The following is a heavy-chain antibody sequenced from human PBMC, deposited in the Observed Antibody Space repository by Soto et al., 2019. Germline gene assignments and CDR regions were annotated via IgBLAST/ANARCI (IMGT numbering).Heavy chain of an antibody. J-gene: IGHJ6*02. CDR2: IYHSGST. D-gene: IGHD3-10*01. CDR1: GGSISSSNW. Sequence: QVQLQESGPGLVKPSGTLSLTCAVSGGSISSSNWWSWVRQPPGKGLEWIGEIYHSGSTNYNPSLKSRVTISVDKSKNQFSLKLSSVTAADTAVYYCNLNYYGSGSHDYYYGMDVWGQGTTVTVSS. CDR3: NLNYYGSGSHDYYYGMDV. V-gene: IGHV4-4*02.